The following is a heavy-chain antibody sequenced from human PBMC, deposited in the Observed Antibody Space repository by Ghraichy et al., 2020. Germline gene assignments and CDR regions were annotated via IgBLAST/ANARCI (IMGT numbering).Heavy chain of an antibody. Sequence: SETLSLTCTVSGGSISSYYWSWIRQPAGKRLEWIGRIYISGSTNYNPSLKSRVTMSVDTSKNQFSLKLSSVTAADTAVYFCARDLDSSGAFDYWGQGTLVTVSS. CDR2: IYISGST. V-gene: IGHV4-4*07. CDR1: GGSISSYY. CDR3: ARDLDSSGAFDY. D-gene: IGHD6-19*01. J-gene: IGHJ4*02.